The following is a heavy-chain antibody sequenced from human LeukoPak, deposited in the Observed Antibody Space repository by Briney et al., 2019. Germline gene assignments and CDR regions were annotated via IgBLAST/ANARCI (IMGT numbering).Heavy chain of an antibody. D-gene: IGHD2-2*02. Sequence: SETLSLTCTVSGGSISSSSYSWGWIRQPPGKGLEWIGSIYYSGSTYYNPSLKSRVTISVDTSKNQFSLKLSSVTAADTAVYYCARQGCSSTSCYKSVGWFDPWGQGTLVTVSS. CDR1: GGSISSSSYS. CDR2: IYYSGST. J-gene: IGHJ5*02. CDR3: ARQGCSSTSCYKSVGWFDP. V-gene: IGHV4-39*01.